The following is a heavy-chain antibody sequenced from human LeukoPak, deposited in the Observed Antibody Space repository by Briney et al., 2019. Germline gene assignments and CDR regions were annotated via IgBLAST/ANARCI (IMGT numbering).Heavy chain of an antibody. CDR3: ARDVVYDSSGYAFDI. Sequence: GGSLRLSCAASGFTFSDYYMSWIRQAPGKGLEWVSYISSSSSYTNYADSVKGRFTISRENAKNSLYLQMNSLRAEGTAAYYCARDVVYDSSGYAFDIWGQGTMVTVSS. J-gene: IGHJ3*02. CDR1: GFTFSDYY. D-gene: IGHD3-22*01. V-gene: IGHV3-11*05. CDR2: ISSSSSYT.